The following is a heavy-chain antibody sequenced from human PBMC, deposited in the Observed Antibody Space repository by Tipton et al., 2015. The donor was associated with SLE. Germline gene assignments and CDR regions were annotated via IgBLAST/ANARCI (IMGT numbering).Heavy chain of an antibody. V-gene: IGHV4-61*02. Sequence: LRLSCTVSGSSISSGSYYWSWIRQPAGKGLEWIGRIYTSGSTNYNPSLKSRVTISVDTSKNQFSLKLSSVTAADTAVYYCARDGIAARPPAGWFDPWGQGTLVTVSS. CDR3: ARDGIAARPPAGWFDP. D-gene: IGHD6-6*01. CDR1: GSSISSGSYY. J-gene: IGHJ5*02. CDR2: IYTSGST.